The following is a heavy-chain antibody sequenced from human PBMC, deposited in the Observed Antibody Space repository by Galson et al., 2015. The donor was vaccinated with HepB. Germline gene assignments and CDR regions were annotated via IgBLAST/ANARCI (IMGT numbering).Heavy chain of an antibody. Sequence: LSLTCTVSGGSISSSSYYWGWIRQSPGKGLEWIGSIYYSGSTYYNPSLKSRVTISADTSKNQFSLKLSSETAADTAVFYCARLRRIGVVDNYGQDFDFWGQGTLVTVSS. J-gene: IGHJ4*02. CDR2: IYYSGST. V-gene: IGHV4-39*01. CDR3: ARLRRIGVVDNYGQDFDF. D-gene: IGHD6-19*01. CDR1: GGSISSSSYY.